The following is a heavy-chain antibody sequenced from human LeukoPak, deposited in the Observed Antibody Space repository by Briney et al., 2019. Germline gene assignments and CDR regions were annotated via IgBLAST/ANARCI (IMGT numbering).Heavy chain of an antibody. CDR2: ITSSGRST. Sequence: GGSLRLSCAASGFTFSDYNMTWIRQAPGKGLEWEWVAYITSSGRSTLYADSVKGRFTISRDNAKNSLYLQMNSLRPEDTAVYYCARVLRSVLTGTDAFDIWGQGTRATASS. CDR3: ARVLRSVLTGTDAFDI. V-gene: IGHV3-11*04. D-gene: IGHD2-21*02. J-gene: IGHJ3*02. CDR1: GFTFSDYN.